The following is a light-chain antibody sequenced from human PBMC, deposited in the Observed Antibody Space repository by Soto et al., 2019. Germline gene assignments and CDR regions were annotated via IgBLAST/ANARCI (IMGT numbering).Light chain of an antibody. CDR3: QQYNNWPPGVT. Sequence: EIVMTQSPATLSVSPGERATLSFSASQSVSSNLAWYQQKPGQAPRLLIYGASTRATGIPARFSGSGSLTEFTLTISSLQSEDFAVYYCQQYNNWPPGVTFGPGTKVDIK. V-gene: IGKV3-15*01. CDR2: GAS. CDR1: QSVSSN. J-gene: IGKJ3*01.